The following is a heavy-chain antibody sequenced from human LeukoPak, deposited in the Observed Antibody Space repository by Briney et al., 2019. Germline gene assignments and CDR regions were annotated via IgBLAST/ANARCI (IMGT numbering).Heavy chain of an antibody. CDR3: ARAVITFGGVIVIPFDY. Sequence: SETLSLTCAVYGGSFSGYYWSWIRQPPGKGLEWIGEINHSGSTNYNPSLKSRVTISVDTSKNQFSLKLSSVTAADTAVYYCARAVITFGGVIVIPFDYRGQGTLVTVSS. CDR1: GGSFSGYY. V-gene: IGHV4-34*01. CDR2: INHSGST. D-gene: IGHD3-16*02. J-gene: IGHJ4*02.